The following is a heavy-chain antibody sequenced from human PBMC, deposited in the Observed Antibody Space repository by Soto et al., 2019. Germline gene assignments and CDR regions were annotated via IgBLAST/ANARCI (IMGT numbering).Heavy chain of an antibody. CDR2: ISGSGGST. Sequence: GGSLRLSCAASGFTFSSYAMSWVRQAPGKGLEWVSAISGSGGSTYYADSVKGRFTISRDNSKNTLYLQMNSLRAEDTAVYYCAKDAINMTTMIVVVTPDAFDIWGPGTMVTV. J-gene: IGHJ3*02. D-gene: IGHD3-22*01. CDR3: AKDAINMTTMIVVVTPDAFDI. V-gene: IGHV3-23*01. CDR1: GFTFSSYA.